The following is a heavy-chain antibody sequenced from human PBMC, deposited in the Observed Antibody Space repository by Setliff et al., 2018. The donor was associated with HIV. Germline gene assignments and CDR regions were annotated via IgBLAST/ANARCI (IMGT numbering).Heavy chain of an antibody. CDR3: ARELGSFPYYMDV. CDR1: GGSISSGSYY. CDR2: IYTSGST. D-gene: IGHD3-10*01. V-gene: IGHV4-61*09. J-gene: IGHJ6*03. Sequence: PSETLSLTCTVSGGSISSGSYYWSWIRQPAGKGLEWIGHIYTSGSTNYNPSLKSRVTISVDTSKNQFSLRLSSVTAADTAIYYCARELGSFPYYMDVWGKGTTVTVSS.